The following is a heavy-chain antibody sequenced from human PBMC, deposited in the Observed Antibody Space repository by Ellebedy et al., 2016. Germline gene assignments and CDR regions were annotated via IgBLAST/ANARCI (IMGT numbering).Heavy chain of an antibody. D-gene: IGHD4-23*01. CDR1: GFTFSNYG. CDR2: ISGSGGST. V-gene: IGHV3-23*01. CDR3: ARPRGDYGGRGRYYYGMDV. J-gene: IGHJ6*02. Sequence: GESLKISXAASGFTFSNYGMSWVRQAPGKGLEWVSAISGSGGSTYYADSVKGRYTISRDNSKNTLYLQMNSLRAEDTAVYSCARPRGDYGGRGRYYYGMDVWGQGTTVTVSS.